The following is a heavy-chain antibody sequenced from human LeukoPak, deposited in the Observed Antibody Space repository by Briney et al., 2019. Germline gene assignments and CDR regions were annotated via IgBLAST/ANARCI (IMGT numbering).Heavy chain of an antibody. D-gene: IGHD3-22*01. V-gene: IGHV1-69*06. CDR3: ASSPITMIVVVNDNQAYFDY. J-gene: IGHJ4*02. CDR1: GGTFSSYA. CDR2: IIPIFGTA. Sequence: SVNVSCKASGGTFSSYAISWVRQAPGQGLEWMGGIIPIFGTANYAQKFQGRVTITADKSTSTAYMELSSLRSEDTAVYYCASSPITMIVVVNDNQAYFDYWGQGTLVTVSS.